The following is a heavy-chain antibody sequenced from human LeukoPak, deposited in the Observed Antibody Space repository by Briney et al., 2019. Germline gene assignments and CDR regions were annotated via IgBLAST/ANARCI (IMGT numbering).Heavy chain of an antibody. CDR3: ATTGYRGFDI. Sequence: PSESLSLTCNVSGGSISSYYWRWIRRPPGKGLEWIGYFSYSGSTNYNPSLKSRVTLSVETYKNQFSLILNTVTAADTAVYYCATTGYRGFDIWGQGTMVTVSS. D-gene: IGHD5-18*01. J-gene: IGHJ3*02. CDR2: FSYSGST. CDR1: GGSISSYY. V-gene: IGHV4-59*01.